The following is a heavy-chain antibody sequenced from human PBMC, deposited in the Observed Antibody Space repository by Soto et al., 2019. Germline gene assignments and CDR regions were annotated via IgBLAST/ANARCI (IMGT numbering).Heavy chain of an antibody. J-gene: IGHJ6*02. CDR2: ISTYNGDT. V-gene: IGHV1-18*01. D-gene: IGHD1-26*01. Sequence: QVQLVQSGPEVRKPGASVKVSCEASGYTFTTSGISWVRQVPGQGLEWMGWISTYNGDTNSAQNFQGRGLMTADTSXXTAYMELMSLKSDDTAVYYCARQGSWPYYYYGLDVWGQGTIVTVSS. CDR1: GYTFTTSG. CDR3: ARQGSWPYYYYGLDV.